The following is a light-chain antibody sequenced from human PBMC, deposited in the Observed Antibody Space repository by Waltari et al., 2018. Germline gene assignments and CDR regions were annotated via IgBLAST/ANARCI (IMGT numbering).Light chain of an antibody. CDR2: TTN. V-gene: IGLV8-61*01. Sequence: QAVVTQEPSFSVSPGGTVTLTCGLSSGSVSTRHYPSWYQQIPGQAPPALIYTTNTRSSGVPGRFSGSILVNRAALTITGAQADDESNYYCVLYMGNGISIFGGGTKLTVL. CDR1: SGSVSTRHY. CDR3: VLYMGNGISI. J-gene: IGLJ2*01.